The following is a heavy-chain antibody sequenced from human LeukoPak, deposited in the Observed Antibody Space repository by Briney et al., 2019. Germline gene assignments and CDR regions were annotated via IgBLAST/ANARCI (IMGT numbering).Heavy chain of an antibody. CDR2: ISSSSSYI. Sequence: GGSLRLSCAASGFTFSSYSMNWVRQAPGKGLEWVSSISSSSSYIYYADSVKGRFTISRDNAKNSLYLQMNSLRAEDTAVYYCASPLRDDYFQDVWGQGTTVTVSS. D-gene: IGHD2/OR15-2a*01. CDR1: GFTFSSYS. J-gene: IGHJ6*02. V-gene: IGHV3-21*01. CDR3: ASPLRDDYFQDV.